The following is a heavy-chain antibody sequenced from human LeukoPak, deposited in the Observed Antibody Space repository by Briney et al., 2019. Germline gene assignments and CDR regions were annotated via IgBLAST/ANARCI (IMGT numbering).Heavy chain of an antibody. J-gene: IGHJ6*03. D-gene: IGHD1-26*01. CDR3: AREWELRGAYYMDV. CDR1: GFAFSSYW. V-gene: IGHV3-74*01. CDR2: ISSDGGNT. Sequence: GGSLRLSCAASGFAFSSYWMHWVRQAPGKGLVWVSRISSDGGNTVYADSVKGRFTISRDNANDTLYLQMDSLRGEDTAVYYCAREWELRGAYYMDVWGKGTTVTVSS.